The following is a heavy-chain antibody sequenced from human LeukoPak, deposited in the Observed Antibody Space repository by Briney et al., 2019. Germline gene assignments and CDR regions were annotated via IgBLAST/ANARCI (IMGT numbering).Heavy chain of an antibody. D-gene: IGHD6-6*01. V-gene: IGHV3-48*03. CDR3: ARVGSEVESRFLVYSSSFDY. CDR2: ISSSGSTI. CDR1: GFTFSSYE. Sequence: GGSLRLSCAASGFTFSSYEMNWVRQAPGKGLEWVSYISSSGSTIYYADSVKGRFTISRDNAKNSLYLQMNSLRAEDTAVYYCARVGSEVESRFLVYSSSFDYWGQGTLVTVSS. J-gene: IGHJ4*02.